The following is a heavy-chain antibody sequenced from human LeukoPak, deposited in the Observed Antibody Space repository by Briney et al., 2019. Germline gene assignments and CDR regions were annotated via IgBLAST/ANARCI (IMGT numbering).Heavy chain of an antibody. CDR2: ISSSSSYI. D-gene: IGHD6-19*01. Sequence: GGSLRLSCAASGFTFSSYWMHWVRQAPGKGLEWVSSISSSSSYIYYADSVKGRFTISRDNAKNSLYLQMNSLRAEDTAVYYCAPSIAVAGTVVYWGQGTLVTVSS. J-gene: IGHJ4*02. V-gene: IGHV3-21*01. CDR1: GFTFSSYW. CDR3: APSIAVAGTVVY.